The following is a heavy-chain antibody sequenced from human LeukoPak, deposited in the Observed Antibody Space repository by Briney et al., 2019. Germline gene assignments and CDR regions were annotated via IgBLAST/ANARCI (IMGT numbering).Heavy chain of an antibody. CDR3: AREMYAVGATRGDY. Sequence: ASVTVSCKASGYTFTRYHMHWVRQAPGQRLEWMGWINPNSGGTNFAQKFQGRVTMTRDTSINTAYMEMNRLRSDDTAVYYCAREMYAVGATRGDYWGQGTLVTVSS. V-gene: IGHV1-2*02. CDR2: INPNSGGT. J-gene: IGHJ4*02. CDR1: GYTFTRYH. D-gene: IGHD1-26*01.